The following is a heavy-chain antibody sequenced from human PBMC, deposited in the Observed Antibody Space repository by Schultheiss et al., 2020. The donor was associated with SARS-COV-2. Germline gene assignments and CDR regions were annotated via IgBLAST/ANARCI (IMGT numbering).Heavy chain of an antibody. D-gene: IGHD3-9*01. Sequence: GGSLRLSCSASGFTFSSYAMHWVRQAPGKGLEWVAVISYDGSNKYYADSVKGRFTISRDNAKNSLYLQMNSLRAEDTAVYYCARVDWQTDAFDIWGQGTTVTVSS. CDR1: GFTFSSYA. J-gene: IGHJ3*02. V-gene: IGHV3-30*07. CDR3: ARVDWQTDAFDI. CDR2: ISYDGSNK.